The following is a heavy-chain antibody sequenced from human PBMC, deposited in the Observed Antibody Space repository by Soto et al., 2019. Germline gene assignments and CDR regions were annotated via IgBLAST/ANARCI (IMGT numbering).Heavy chain of an antibody. CDR2: IYYSGST. D-gene: IGHD3-3*01. Sequence: PSETLSLTCTVSGGSISSYYWSWIRQPPGKGLEWIGYIYYSGSTNYNPSLKSRVTISVDTSKNQFSLKLSSVTAADTAVYYCARQNDFSRDAFDICGQGTMVTVSS. V-gene: IGHV4-59*08. J-gene: IGHJ3*02. CDR1: GGSISSYY. CDR3: ARQNDFSRDAFDI.